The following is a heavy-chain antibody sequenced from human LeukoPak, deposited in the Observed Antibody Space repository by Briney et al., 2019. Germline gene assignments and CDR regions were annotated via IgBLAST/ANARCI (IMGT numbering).Heavy chain of an antibody. CDR2: ISYDGSNK. Sequence: GGSLRLSCAASGFTFSSYAMHWVRQAPGKGLEWVAVISYDGSNKYYADSVKGRFTISRDNAKNSLFLQMNSLRDEDTAVYYCARGDKSWGFFDYWGQGTLVTVSS. CDR3: ARGDKSWGFFDY. V-gene: IGHV3-30-3*01. D-gene: IGHD7-27*01. J-gene: IGHJ4*02. CDR1: GFTFSSYA.